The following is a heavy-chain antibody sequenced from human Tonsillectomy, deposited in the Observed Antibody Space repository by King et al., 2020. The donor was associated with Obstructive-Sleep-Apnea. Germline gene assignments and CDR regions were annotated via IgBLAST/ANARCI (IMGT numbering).Heavy chain of an antibody. J-gene: IGHJ6*02. D-gene: IGHD3/OR15-3a*01. Sequence: VQLVESGGGLVQPGGSLRLSCAASGFTFYSYWMHWVRQAPGKGLVWVSRIVSDGSSPSYADSVKGRFTISRDNAKNTLYLQMNSLRAEDTAVYYCARSTVFGLLIYYGMDVWGQGTTVTVSS. CDR1: GFTFYSYW. CDR3: ARSTVFGLLIYYGMDV. V-gene: IGHV3-74*01. CDR2: IVSDGSSP.